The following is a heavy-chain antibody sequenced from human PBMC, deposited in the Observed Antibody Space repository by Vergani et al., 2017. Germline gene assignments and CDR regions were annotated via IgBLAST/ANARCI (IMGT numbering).Heavy chain of an antibody. J-gene: IGHJ5*02. Sequence: QVQLQQWGAGLLKPSETLSLTCAVYGGSFSGYYWSWIRQPPGKGLEWIGEINHSGSTNYNPSLKSRVTISVDTSKNQFSLKLSSVTAADTAVYYCARVGYCSGCSCDTRGWFDPWGQGTLVTVSS. D-gene: IGHD2-15*01. V-gene: IGHV4-34*01. CDR1: GGSFSGYY. CDR3: ARVGYCSGCSCDTRGWFDP. CDR2: INHSGST.